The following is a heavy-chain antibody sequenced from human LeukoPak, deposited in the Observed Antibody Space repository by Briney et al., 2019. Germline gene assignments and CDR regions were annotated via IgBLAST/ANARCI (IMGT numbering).Heavy chain of an antibody. D-gene: IGHD6-19*01. Sequence: SETLSLTCAVYGGSFSGYYWSWIRQPPGKGLEGIGEINHSGSTNYNPSLKSRVTISVDTSKNQFSLKLSSVTAADTAVYYCARQQSGSSGWYGGWFDPWGQGTLVTVSS. CDR1: GGSFSGYY. CDR3: ARQQSGSSGWYGGWFDP. CDR2: INHSGST. V-gene: IGHV4-34*01. J-gene: IGHJ5*02.